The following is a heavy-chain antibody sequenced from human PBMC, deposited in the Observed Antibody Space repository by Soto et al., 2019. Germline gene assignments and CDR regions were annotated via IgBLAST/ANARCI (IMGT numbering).Heavy chain of an antibody. J-gene: IGHJ4*02. Sequence: PGGSLRLSCAASAFSFSTSWMHWVRQAPGEGLVWVSRINPDGRTINYADSVKGRFTISRDNAKNTLYLQMNILRVEDTAVYFCATAGKYRFDNWGLGTLVTVSS. CDR3: ATAGKYRFDN. CDR2: INPDGRTI. D-gene: IGHD1-1*01. V-gene: IGHV3-74*01. CDR1: AFSFSTSW.